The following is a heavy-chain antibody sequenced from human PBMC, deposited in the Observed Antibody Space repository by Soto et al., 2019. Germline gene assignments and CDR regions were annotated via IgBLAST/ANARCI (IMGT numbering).Heavy chain of an antibody. Sequence: ASVKVSCKASGYSFTDYHIHWVRQAPGQGLEWLGRINPKSGGTSTAQKFQGWVTMTRDRSISTVYMELTRLRSDDTAVYFCARGHSTDCSNGVCSFFYNREMDVRYQGTTVTGSS. CDR2: INPKSGGT. CDR3: ARGHSTDCSNGVCSFFYNREMDV. CDR1: GYSFTDYH. D-gene: IGHD2-8*01. J-gene: IGHJ6*02. V-gene: IGHV1-2*04.